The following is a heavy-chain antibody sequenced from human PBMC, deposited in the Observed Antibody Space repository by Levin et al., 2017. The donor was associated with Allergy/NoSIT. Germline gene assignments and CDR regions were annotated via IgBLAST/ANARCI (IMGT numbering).Heavy chain of an antibody. D-gene: IGHD6-19*01. CDR1: GGSISSSSYY. V-gene: IGHV4-39*01. CDR2: IYYSGIT. Sequence: PSETLSLTCTVSGGSISSSSYYWGWIRQPPGKGLEWLGSIYYSGITYYNSSLKSRVTISVDTSKNQFSLKLSSVTAADTAVYYCAGQRQGSGWPFDYWGQGTLVTVSS. CDR3: AGQRQGSGWPFDY. J-gene: IGHJ4*02.